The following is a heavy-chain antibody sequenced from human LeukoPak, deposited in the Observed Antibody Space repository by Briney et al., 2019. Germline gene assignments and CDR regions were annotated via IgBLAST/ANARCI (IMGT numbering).Heavy chain of an antibody. CDR1: GFTFSSYS. J-gene: IGHJ4*02. V-gene: IGHV3-48*02. D-gene: IGHD4-23*01. CDR3: ASEPARGGFDS. CDR2: ISSSSDTK. Sequence: GGSLRLSCAASGFTFSSYSMNWVRQAPGKGREWVSYISSSSDTKYYAGSVKGRFTISRDNAKRSLYLQMNSLRDEHTAVYYCASEPARGGFDSWGQRITVTDSS.